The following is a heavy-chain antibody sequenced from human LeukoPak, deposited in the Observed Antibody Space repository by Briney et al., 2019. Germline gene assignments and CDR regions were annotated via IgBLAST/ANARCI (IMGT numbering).Heavy chain of an antibody. J-gene: IGHJ5*02. CDR2: ISYDGSNK. V-gene: IGHV3-30*18. CDR3: AKSRRQGFDP. CDR1: GFTFSNYG. Sequence: GGSLRLSCAASGFTFSNYGMHWVRQAPGKGLEWVAVISYDGSNKYYADSVKGRFTISRDNSKNTLYLQMNSLRAEDTAVYYCAKSRRQGFDPWGQGTLVTVSS.